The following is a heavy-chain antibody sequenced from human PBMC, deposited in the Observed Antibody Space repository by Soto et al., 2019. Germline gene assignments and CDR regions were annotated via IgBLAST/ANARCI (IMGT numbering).Heavy chain of an antibody. CDR3: AREIVATIFGLRHYGMDV. CDR1: GFTFSSYS. D-gene: IGHD5-12*01. CDR2: ISSSSSYI. Sequence: GGSLRLSCAASGFTFSSYSMNWVRQAPGKGLEWVSSISSSSSYIYYADSVKGRFTISRDNAKNSLYLQMNSLRAEDTAVYYCAREIVATIFGLRHYGMDVWGQGTTVTVSS. J-gene: IGHJ6*02. V-gene: IGHV3-21*01.